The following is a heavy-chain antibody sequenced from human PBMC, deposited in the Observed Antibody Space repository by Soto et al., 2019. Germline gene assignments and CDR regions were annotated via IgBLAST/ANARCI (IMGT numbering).Heavy chain of an antibody. CDR2: ISYDGSNK. Sequence: TGGSLRLSCAASGFTFSSYGMHWVRQAPGKGLEWVAVISYDGSNKYYADSVKGRFTISRDNSKNTLYLQMNSLRAEDTAVYYCANGPQRFLEWLLTAGGMDVWGQGTTVTVSS. CDR3: ANGPQRFLEWLLTAGGMDV. D-gene: IGHD3-3*01. CDR1: GFTFSSYG. J-gene: IGHJ6*02. V-gene: IGHV3-30*18.